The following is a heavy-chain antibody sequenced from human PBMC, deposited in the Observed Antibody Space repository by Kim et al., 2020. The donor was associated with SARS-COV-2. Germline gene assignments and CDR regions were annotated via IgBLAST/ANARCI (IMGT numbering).Heavy chain of an antibody. CDR1: GFTLSNYP. J-gene: IGHJ6*01. CDR2: IDNYGRAI. CDR3: VRDGGRGFDMDR. V-gene: IGHV3-48*02. Sequence: GGSLRLSCAASGFTLSNYPMNWVRQAPGKGLDWVSYIDNYGRAIYYADSAKGRFTISRDNANHSIYLQLNSLRDEDTAVYYCVRDGGRGFDMDRWGRGT. D-gene: IGHD3-10*01.